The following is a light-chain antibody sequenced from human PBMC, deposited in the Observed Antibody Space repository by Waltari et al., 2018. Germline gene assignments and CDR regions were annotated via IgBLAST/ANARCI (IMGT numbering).Light chain of an antibody. CDR1: SSDVGSYNL. CDR3: CSYAGSSTYVV. Sequence: QSALTQPASVSGSPGQSITISCTGTSSDVGSYNLVSWYQQHQGKATKLMIYEVSKRPSGVSNRFAGSKSGNTASLTISGLQAEDEADYYCCSYAGSSTYVVFGGGTKLTVL. CDR2: EVS. V-gene: IGLV2-23*02. J-gene: IGLJ2*01.